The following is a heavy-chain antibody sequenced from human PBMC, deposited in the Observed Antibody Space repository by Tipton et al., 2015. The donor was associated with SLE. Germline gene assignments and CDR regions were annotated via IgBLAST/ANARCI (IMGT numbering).Heavy chain of an antibody. CDR1: GFILSHCD. D-gene: IGHD2-2*03. J-gene: IGHJ6*04. CDR3: ARGRMDFGDV. CDR2: IRSDGNRK. Sequence: GSLRLSCAAFGFILSHCDMHWVRQAPGKGLEWVAFIRSDGNRKFHAESVRGRFTISRDNAKNTLYLQLNSLRAEDTAMYYCARGRMDFGDVWGKGTTVTVSS. V-gene: IGHV3-30*02.